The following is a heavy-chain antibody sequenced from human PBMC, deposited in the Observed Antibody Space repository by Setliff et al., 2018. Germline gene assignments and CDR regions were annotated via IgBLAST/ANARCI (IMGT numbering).Heavy chain of an antibody. J-gene: IGHJ6*03. CDR2: TIPLFGTT. V-gene: IGHV1-69*05. CDR3: AREGVDTRSSTDYRYYMDV. D-gene: IGHD2-15*01. Sequence: SVKVSCKASGGTFSNYGVSWVRQAPGQGLEWMGGTIPLFGTTDYAQKFHGRVTINTDESTSTAYMELSRLTSDDTAVYYCAREGVDTRSSTDYRYYMDVWGQGTTVTVSS. CDR1: GGTFSNYG.